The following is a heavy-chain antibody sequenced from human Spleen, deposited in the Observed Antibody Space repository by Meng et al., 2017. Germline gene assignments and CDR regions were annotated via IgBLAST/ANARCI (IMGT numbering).Heavy chain of an antibody. J-gene: IGHJ6*02. Sequence: ASVKVSCKASGYTFTSYAMHWVRQAPGQRLEWMGWINAGNGNTKYSQKFQGRVTITRDTSASTAYMELSSLRSEDTAVYYCARSLVTGGERDGYNLGYYYGIDVWGQGTTVTVSS. V-gene: IGHV1-3*01. D-gene: IGHD5-24*01. CDR1: GYTFTSYA. CDR2: INAGNGNT. CDR3: ARSLVTGGERDGYNLGYYYGIDV.